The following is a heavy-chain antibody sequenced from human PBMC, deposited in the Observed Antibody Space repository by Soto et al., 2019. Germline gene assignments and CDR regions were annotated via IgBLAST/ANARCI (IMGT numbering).Heavy chain of an antibody. Sequence: QVQLVQSGAEVKKPGSSVKVSCKASGGTFTRYSVTWVRQAPRQGLEWMGRIIPVLGIADYAQKFQGRVTITADKSTSTAYMELNSLSSEDTAVYYCAKEGLESGARWFDPWGQGTLGTVSS. D-gene: IGHD3-3*01. CDR1: GGTFTRYS. CDR2: IIPVLGIA. CDR3: AKEGLESGARWFDP. J-gene: IGHJ5*02. V-gene: IGHV1-69*02.